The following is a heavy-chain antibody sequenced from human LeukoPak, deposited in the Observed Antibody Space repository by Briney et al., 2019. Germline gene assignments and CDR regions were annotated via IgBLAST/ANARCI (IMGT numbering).Heavy chain of an antibody. CDR3: AKGNGYYGSGTYGMDV. D-gene: IGHD3-10*01. J-gene: IGHJ6*02. V-gene: IGHV3-23*01. CDR2: ISGGGGST. CDR1: GFTFSNYA. Sequence: GGSLRLSCAASGFTFSNYAMSWVRQAPGKGLEWVSVISGGGGSTYYADSVKGRFTISRDKSKNTLHLQMNSLRGGDTAVYYCAKGNGYYGSGTYGMDVWGQGTTVTVSS.